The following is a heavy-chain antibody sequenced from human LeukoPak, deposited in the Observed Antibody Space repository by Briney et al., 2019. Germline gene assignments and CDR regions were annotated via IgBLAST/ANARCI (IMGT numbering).Heavy chain of an antibody. CDR1: GGYIISYC. CDR2: FYCSGSP. Sequence: SETLSLTCSGSGGYIISYCWSWLRQPPGKGVEWVGYFYCSGSPNYNPSLKSRVTISRDTYKNQFSLELRSVTAADPAVFYWARPYDTNGVCYPVGSFDIWGQGTMVTVSS. J-gene: IGHJ3*02. CDR3: ARPYDTNGVCYPVGSFDI. D-gene: IGHD2-8*01. V-gene: IGHV4-59*08.